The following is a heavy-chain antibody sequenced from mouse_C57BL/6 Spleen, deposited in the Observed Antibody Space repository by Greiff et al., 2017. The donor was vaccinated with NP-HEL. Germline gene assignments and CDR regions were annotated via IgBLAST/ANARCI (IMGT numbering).Heavy chain of an antibody. D-gene: IGHD2-4*01. Sequence: VQLQQPGAELVRPGSSVKLSCKASGYTFTSYWMHWVKQRPIQGLEWIGNIDSSDSETHYNQKFKDKATLTVDKSSSTAYMQLSSLTSEDSAVYYCAIYYDYAWFAYWGQGTLVTVSA. CDR2: IDSSDSET. CDR1: GYTFTSYW. CDR3: AIYYDYAWFAY. V-gene: IGHV1-52*01. J-gene: IGHJ3*01.